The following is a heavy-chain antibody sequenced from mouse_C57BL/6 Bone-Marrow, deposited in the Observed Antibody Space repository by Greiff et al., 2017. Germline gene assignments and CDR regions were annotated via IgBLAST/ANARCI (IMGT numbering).Heavy chain of an antibody. Sequence: QVQLKESGAELARPGASVKLSCKASGYTFTSYGISWVKQRTGQGLEWIGEIYPRSGNTYYNEKFKGKDTLTADKSSSTAYMELRSLTSEDSAVYFCASGPANWDVDYAMDYWGQGTSVTVAS. CDR3: ASGPANWDVDYAMDY. D-gene: IGHD4-1*01. J-gene: IGHJ4*01. V-gene: IGHV1-81*01. CDR2: IYPRSGNT. CDR1: GYTFTSYG.